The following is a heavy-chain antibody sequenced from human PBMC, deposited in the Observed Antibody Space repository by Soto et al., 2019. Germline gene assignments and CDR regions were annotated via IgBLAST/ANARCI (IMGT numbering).Heavy chain of an antibody. CDR2: ISGSGGST. J-gene: IGHJ4*02. Sequence: EVQLLECGGGLVQPGGSLRLSCATSGFTFSNSAVTWVRQAPGKGLEWVSTISGSGGSTYYADSVKGRFTISRENSKKTLYLQMNSLRAEDTAVYYCAKDQGSSWYEIDYWGQGTLVTVSS. V-gene: IGHV3-23*01. CDR3: AKDQGSSWYEIDY. CDR1: GFTFSNSA. D-gene: IGHD6-13*01.